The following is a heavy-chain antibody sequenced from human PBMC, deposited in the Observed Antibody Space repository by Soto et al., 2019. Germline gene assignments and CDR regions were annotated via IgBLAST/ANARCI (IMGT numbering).Heavy chain of an antibody. CDR3: ARDGPDYGDYVGY. J-gene: IGHJ4*02. D-gene: IGHD4-17*01. CDR1: GGSISSGDYY. V-gene: IGHV4-30-4*01. CDR2: IYYSGST. Sequence: SETLSLTCTVSGGSISSGDYYWSWIRHPPGKGLEWIGYIYYSGSTYYNPSLKSRVTISVDTSKNQFSLKLSSVTAADTAVYYCARDGPDYGDYVGYWGQGTLVTVSS.